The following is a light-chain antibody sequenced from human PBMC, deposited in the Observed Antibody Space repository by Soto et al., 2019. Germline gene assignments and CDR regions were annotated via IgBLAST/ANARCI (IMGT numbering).Light chain of an antibody. Sequence: DIQMTQSPSLLSASVGDRVTITCRATQTINNWLAWYQQKPGRAPRLLIYDASSLESGVPSRFSGSGSATECNLTISSLQPDDAATYYCQQYDTYPRTLGQGTKVDIK. CDR3: QQYDTYPRT. J-gene: IGKJ1*01. CDR1: QTINNW. CDR2: DAS. V-gene: IGKV1-5*01.